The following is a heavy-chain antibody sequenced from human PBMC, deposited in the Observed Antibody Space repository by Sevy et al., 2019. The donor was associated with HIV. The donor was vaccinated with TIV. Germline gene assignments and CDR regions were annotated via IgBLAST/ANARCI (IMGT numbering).Heavy chain of an antibody. Sequence: GGSLRLSCAASGFTFSTYAMGWVRQAPGKGLEWVSAISNSGGNTYYADSVKGRFTMSRDNSKNTLYLQMNSLRAEDTAVYYCAKDGAPYCTGGICFPYWYFDLWGRGTLVTVSS. CDR3: AKDGAPYCTGGICFPYWYFDL. V-gene: IGHV3-23*01. CDR1: GFTFSTYA. D-gene: IGHD2-8*02. J-gene: IGHJ2*01. CDR2: ISNSGGNT.